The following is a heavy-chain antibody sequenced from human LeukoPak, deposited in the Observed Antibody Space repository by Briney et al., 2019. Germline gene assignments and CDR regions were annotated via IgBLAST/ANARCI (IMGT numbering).Heavy chain of an antibody. CDR1: GGSISSGGYY. V-gene: IGHV4-31*03. Sequence: SETLSLTCTVSGGSISSGGYYWSWIRQHPGKGLEWIGYIFTGGSTYYNPSLKSRVTISVDTSKNQFSLKMSSVTAADTAVYYCARGSSGYAYFDYWGQGTLVTVSS. CDR2: IFTGGST. CDR3: ARGSSGYAYFDY. J-gene: IGHJ4*02. D-gene: IGHD3-22*01.